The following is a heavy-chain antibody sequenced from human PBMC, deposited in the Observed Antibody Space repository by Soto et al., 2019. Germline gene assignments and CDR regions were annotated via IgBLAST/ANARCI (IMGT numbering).Heavy chain of an antibody. Sequence: GGSLRLSCAASGFTFSSYSMNWVRQAPGKGLEWVSYISSSSSTIYYADSVKGRFTISRDNAKNSLYLQMNSLRDEDTAAYYCARDLDSSGSYWDDGAFDIWGQGTMVTVSS. CDR3: ARDLDSSGSYWDDGAFDI. D-gene: IGHD3-22*01. CDR2: ISSSSSTI. CDR1: GFTFSSYS. J-gene: IGHJ3*02. V-gene: IGHV3-48*02.